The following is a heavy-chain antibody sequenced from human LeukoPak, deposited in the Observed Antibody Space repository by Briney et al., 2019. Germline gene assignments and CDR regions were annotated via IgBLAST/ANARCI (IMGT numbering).Heavy chain of an antibody. D-gene: IGHD2-15*01. CDR2: ISYDGSNK. V-gene: IGHV3-30-3*01. Sequence: GGSLRLSCAASGFTFSSYAMHWVRQAPGKGLEWVAVISYDGSNKYYADSVKGRFTISRDNSKNTLYLQMNSLRAEDTAVYYCAREVAAPPYYFDYWGQGTLVTVSS. CDR1: GFTFSSYA. CDR3: AREVAAPPYYFDY. J-gene: IGHJ4*02.